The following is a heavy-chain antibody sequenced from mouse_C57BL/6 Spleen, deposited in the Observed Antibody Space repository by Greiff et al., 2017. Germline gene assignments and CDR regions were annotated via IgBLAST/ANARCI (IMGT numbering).Heavy chain of an antibody. CDR3: ARRGAQALYYFDY. CDR1: GYTFTSYW. J-gene: IGHJ2*01. V-gene: IGHV1-69*01. CDR2: IDPSDSYT. Sequence: VQLQQPGAELVMPGASVKLSCKASGYTFTSYWMHWVKQRPGQGLEWIGEIDPSDSYTNYNQKFKGKSTLTVDKSSSTAYMQLSSLTSEDSAVYYCARRGAQALYYFDYRGQGTTLTVSS. D-gene: IGHD3-2*02.